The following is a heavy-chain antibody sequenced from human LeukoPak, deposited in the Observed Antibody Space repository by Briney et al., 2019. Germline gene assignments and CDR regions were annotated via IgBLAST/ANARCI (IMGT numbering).Heavy chain of an antibody. CDR3: ARDITIFGVVISWFDP. D-gene: IGHD3-3*01. CDR1: GYTFTSYG. Sequence: VASVKVSCKASGYTFTSYGISWVRQAPGQGLEWMGWISAYNGNTNYAQKLQGGVTMTTDTSTSTAYMELRSLRSDDTAVYYCARDITIFGVVISWFDPWGQGTLVTVSS. CDR2: ISAYNGNT. J-gene: IGHJ5*02. V-gene: IGHV1-18*01.